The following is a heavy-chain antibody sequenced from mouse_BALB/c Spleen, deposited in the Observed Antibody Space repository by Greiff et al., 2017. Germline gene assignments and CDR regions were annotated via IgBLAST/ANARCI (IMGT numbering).Heavy chain of an antibody. CDR3: ASPWYFDV. V-gene: IGHV1-19*01. CDR1: GYTFTDYY. J-gene: IGHJ1*01. CDR2: VNPYNGGT. Sequence: EVQLQQSGPELVKPGASVKMSCKASGYTFTDYYMDWVKQSHGESFEWIGRVNPYNGGTSYNQKFKGKATLTVDKSSSTAYMELNSLTSEDSAVYYCASPWYFDVWGAGTTVTVSS.